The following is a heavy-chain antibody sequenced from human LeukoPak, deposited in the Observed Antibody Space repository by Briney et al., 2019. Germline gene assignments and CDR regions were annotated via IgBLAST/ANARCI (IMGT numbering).Heavy chain of an antibody. D-gene: IGHD5-24*01. V-gene: IGHV3-23*01. Sequence: GGSLRLSCAASGFTFSSYAMNWVRQSPGKGLEWVSSISNSDGSTYYADFVKGRFTISRDNSKNTLHLQMNSLRAADTAVYYCAKSLGVGGYTRYKGFDQWGQGTLVTVSS. CDR1: GFTFSSYA. CDR3: AKSLGVGGYTRYKGFDQ. J-gene: IGHJ4*02. CDR2: ISNSDGST.